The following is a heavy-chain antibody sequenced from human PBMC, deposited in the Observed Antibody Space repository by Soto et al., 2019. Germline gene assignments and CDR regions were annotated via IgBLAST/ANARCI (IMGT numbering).Heavy chain of an antibody. J-gene: IGHJ4*02. CDR2: IYYSGST. D-gene: IGHD1-26*01. V-gene: IGHV4-59*01. CDR1: GGSISSYY. CDR3: ARVPYSELASPVPNYFDY. Sequence: ASETLSLTCTVSGGSISSYYWSWIRQPPGKGLEWIGYIYYSGSTNYNPSLKSRVTISVDTSKNQFSLKLSSVTAADTAVYYCARVPYSELASPVPNYFDYWGQGTLVTVSS.